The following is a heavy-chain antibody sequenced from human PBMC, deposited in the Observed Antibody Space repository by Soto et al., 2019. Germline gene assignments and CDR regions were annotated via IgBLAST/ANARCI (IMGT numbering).Heavy chain of an antibody. CDR2: INPDGGRT. J-gene: IGHJ4*02. CDR1: GFTFSTYW. CDR3: ARSENGNYRG. V-gene: IGHV3-74*01. D-gene: IGHD3-3*01. Sequence: GGSLRLSCAASGFTFSTYWMHWVRQVSGKGLVWVLRINPDGGRTDYADSVRGRFTISRDNAKSTLYLHMNVLRAEDTALYYCARSENGNYRGWGQGTLVTVSS.